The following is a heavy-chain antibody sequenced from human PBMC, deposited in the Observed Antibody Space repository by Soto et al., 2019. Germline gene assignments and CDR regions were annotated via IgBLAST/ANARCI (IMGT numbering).Heavy chain of an antibody. CDR3: ARDKNWNYGTFDY. D-gene: IGHD1-7*01. CDR2: IWYDGSNK. V-gene: IGHV3-33*01. Sequence: QVQLVESGGGVVQPGRSLRLSCAASGFTFSSYGMHWVRQAPGEGLEWVAVIWYDGSNKYYADSVKGRFTISRDNSKNTLYLQMNSLRAEDTAVYYCARDKNWNYGTFDYWGQGTLVTVSS. CDR1: GFTFSSYG. J-gene: IGHJ4*02.